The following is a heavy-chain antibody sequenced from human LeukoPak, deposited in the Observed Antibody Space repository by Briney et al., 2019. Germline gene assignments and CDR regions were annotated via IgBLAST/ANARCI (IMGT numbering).Heavy chain of an antibody. J-gene: IGHJ4*02. D-gene: IGHD5-24*01. V-gene: IGHV3-23*01. CDR1: GFSFSSSA. CDR3: AKSGYNRFDY. CDR2: ISGSGSGGST. Sequence: GGSLRLSCAASGFSFSSSAMSWVRQAPGKGLEWVSSISGSGSGGSTYYADSVKGRFTISRDNSKNTLYLQMNSLRAEDTAVYYCAKSGYNRFDYWGQGTLVTVSS.